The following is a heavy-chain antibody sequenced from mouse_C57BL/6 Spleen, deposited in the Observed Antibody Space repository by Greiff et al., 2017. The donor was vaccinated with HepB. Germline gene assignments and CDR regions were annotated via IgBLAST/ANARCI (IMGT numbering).Heavy chain of an antibody. J-gene: IGHJ1*03. CDR2: INPGSGGT. CDR3: ARHNYYGSSHWYFDV. CDR1: GYAFTNYL. D-gene: IGHD1-1*01. Sequence: VQLQQSGAELVRPGTSVKVSCKASGYAFTNYLIEWVKQRPGQGLEWIGVINPGSGGTNYNEKFKGKATLTADKSSSTAYMQLSSLTSEDSAVYFCARHNYYGSSHWYFDVWGTGTTVTVSS. V-gene: IGHV1-54*01.